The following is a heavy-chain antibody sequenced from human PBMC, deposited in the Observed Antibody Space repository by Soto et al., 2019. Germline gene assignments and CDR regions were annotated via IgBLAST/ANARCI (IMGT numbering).Heavy chain of an antibody. V-gene: IGHV3-23*01. D-gene: IGHD2-2*01. Sequence: EVQLLDSGGGWVQPGGSLRLSCVASGFVFSDYAMNWVRQAPGKGLESVSAISAGGSDTYYAVAVKGRFTVSRVNSESTLYLQRNTLRAEDTAIYYCASVPLWCGSSSCYTDGFDSWGQGTLVTVAA. CDR1: GFVFSDYA. CDR3: ASVPLWCGSSSCYTDGFDS. J-gene: IGHJ4*02. CDR2: ISAGGSDT.